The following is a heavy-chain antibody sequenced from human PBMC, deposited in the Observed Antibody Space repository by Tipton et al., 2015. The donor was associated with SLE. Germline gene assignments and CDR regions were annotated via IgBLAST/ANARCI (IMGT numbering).Heavy chain of an antibody. CDR3: AGDAKADGAFDT. D-gene: IGHD5-24*01. V-gene: IGHV3-21*01. Sequence: SLRLSCVASGVTFSYYNMNWVRQAPGKGLEWVSTVTSSSRYIYYADSVRGRFTISRDNAKNSLYLQMNSLRAEDMAVYYCAGDAKADGAFDTWGQGTMVTVSS. CDR2: VTSSSRYI. CDR1: GVTFSYYN. J-gene: IGHJ3*02.